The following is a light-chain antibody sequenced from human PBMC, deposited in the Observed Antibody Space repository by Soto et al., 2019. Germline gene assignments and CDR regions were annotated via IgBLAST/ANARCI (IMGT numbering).Light chain of an antibody. CDR1: QSISTW. Sequence: DIQMTQSPSTLSASVGDRVTITCRASQSISTWLAWYQQKPGKAPKVLVYGASILESGVPSRFSGSRSGTEFTLTISSLQPDDFATYYCQQYNTYWTFGQGTRVEIK. CDR2: GAS. CDR3: QQYNTYWT. J-gene: IGKJ1*01. V-gene: IGKV1-5*03.